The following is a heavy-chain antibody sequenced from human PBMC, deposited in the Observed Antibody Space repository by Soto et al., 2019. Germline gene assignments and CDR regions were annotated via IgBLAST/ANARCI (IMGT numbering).Heavy chain of an antibody. V-gene: IGHV3-30*05. CDR2: MSHDGTAE. CDR1: GFTISSHG. Sequence: QVHLVESGGGLVQPGTSLRLSCEASGFTISSHGMHWVRQAPGKGLEWVAMMSHDGTAEYYLDSVKGRFTVSRDISKNTLHLQMDSLRPEGTALYYCAKDWGGSGWYNWFDPWGQGTLGTVSS. J-gene: IGHJ5*02. CDR3: AKDWGGSGWYNWFDP. D-gene: IGHD6-19*01.